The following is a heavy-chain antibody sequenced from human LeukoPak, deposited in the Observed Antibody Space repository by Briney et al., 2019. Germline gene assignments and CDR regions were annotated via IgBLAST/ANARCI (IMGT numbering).Heavy chain of an antibody. Sequence: ASVKASCKASGYTFTGYYMHWVRQAPGQGLEWMGRINPNSGGTDYAQNFQGRVTMTRDTSISTAYMELSRLRSDDTAVYYCARGYCSGGTCYLVENWLDPWGQGTLVTVSS. CDR1: GYTFTGYY. V-gene: IGHV1-2*06. CDR2: INPNSGGT. CDR3: ARGYCSGGTCYLVENWLDP. D-gene: IGHD2-15*01. J-gene: IGHJ5*02.